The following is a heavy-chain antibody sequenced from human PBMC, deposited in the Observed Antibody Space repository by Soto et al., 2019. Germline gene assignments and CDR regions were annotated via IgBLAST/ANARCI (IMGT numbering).Heavy chain of an antibody. CDR1: GGTFSSYA. J-gene: IGHJ6*02. CDR3: ARDPPVTIFGVVIDYYYGMDV. V-gene: IGHV1-69*13. CDR2: IIPIFGTA. Sequence: SVKVSCKASGGTFSSYAISWVRQAPGQGLEWMGGIIPIFGTANYAQKFQGRVTITADESTSTAYMELSSLRSEDTAVYYCARDPPVTIFGVVIDYYYGMDVWGQGTTVTVSS. D-gene: IGHD3-3*01.